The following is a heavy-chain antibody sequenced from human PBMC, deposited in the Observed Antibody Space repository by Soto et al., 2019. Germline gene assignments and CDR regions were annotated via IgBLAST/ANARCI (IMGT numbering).Heavy chain of an antibody. D-gene: IGHD2-2*01. V-gene: IGHV3-23*01. Sequence: EVPLLESGGGLVQPGGSLRLSFAASGFTFSNYAMSWVRQAPGKGLEWVSTLSGSGGSTYYADSVKGRFTISRDNSKTTLYLQMNSLRAEDTAVYYCAKDTVPVATPWFDPWGQGTLVTVSS. J-gene: IGHJ5*02. CDR2: LSGSGGST. CDR1: GFTFSNYA. CDR3: AKDTVPVATPWFDP.